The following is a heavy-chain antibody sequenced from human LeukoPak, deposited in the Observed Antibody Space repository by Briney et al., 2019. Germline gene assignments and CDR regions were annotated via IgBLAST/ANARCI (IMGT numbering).Heavy chain of an antibody. Sequence: GGSLRLSCAASGFTFSSYAMSWVRQAPGKGLEWVSSISSSSSYIYYADSVKGRFTISRDNAKNSLYLQMNSLRAEDTAVYYCAREGSIAAPLDYWGQGTLVTVSS. J-gene: IGHJ4*02. CDR3: AREGSIAAPLDY. D-gene: IGHD6-25*01. V-gene: IGHV3-21*01. CDR1: GFTFSSYA. CDR2: ISSSSSYI.